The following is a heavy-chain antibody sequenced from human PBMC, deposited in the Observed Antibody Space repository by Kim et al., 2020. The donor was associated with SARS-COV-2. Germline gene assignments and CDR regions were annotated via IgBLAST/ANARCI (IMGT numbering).Heavy chain of an antibody. CDR1: GFTLSSYW. V-gene: IGHV3-7*01. CDR3: ARDPRGSEYSLFEP. D-gene: IGHD5-12*01. CDR2: IKQDGSEE. J-gene: IGHJ5*02. Sequence: GGSLRLSCAASGFTLSSYWMSWVRQAPGKGLEWVANIKQDGSEENYVDSVKSRFTITRDNAKNTLYLQMNSLRVEDTAVYYCARDPRGSEYSLFEPWGQGTQVTVSS.